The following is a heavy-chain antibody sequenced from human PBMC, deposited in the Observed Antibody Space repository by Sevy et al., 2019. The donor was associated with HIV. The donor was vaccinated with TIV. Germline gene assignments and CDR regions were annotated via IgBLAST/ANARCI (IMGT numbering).Heavy chain of an antibody. CDR3: SLNTRGSSGGFDY. CDR2: IKSKTDGGTT. D-gene: IGHD3-22*01. CDR1: GFTFSNAW. V-gene: IGHV3-15*01. J-gene: IGHJ4*02. Sequence: GGSLRLSCAASGFTFSNAWMSWVRQAPGKGLEWVGRIKSKTDGGTTDYAPPVKGRFTIASDDSKNTLYLQMNSLKNEETAVYYCSLNTRGSSGGFDYWGQGALVTVSS.